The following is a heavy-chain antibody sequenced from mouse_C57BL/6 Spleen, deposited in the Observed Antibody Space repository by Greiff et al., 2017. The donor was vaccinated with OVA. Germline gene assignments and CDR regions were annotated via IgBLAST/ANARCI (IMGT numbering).Heavy chain of an antibody. CDR2: ISDGGSYT. V-gene: IGHV5-4*01. D-gene: IGHD2-3*01. J-gene: IGHJ2*01. CDR3: ARDPYDGYYDY. Sequence: DVHLVESGGGLVKPGGSLKLSCAASGFTFSSYAMSWVRQTPEKRLEWVATISDGGSYTYYPDNVKGRFTISRDNAKNNLYLQMSHLKSEDTAMYYCARDPYDGYYDYWGQGTTLTVSS. CDR1: GFTFSSYA.